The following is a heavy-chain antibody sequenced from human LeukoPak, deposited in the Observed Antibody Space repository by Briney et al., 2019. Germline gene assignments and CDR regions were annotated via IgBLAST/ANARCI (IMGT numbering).Heavy chain of an antibody. CDR1: GYTFTSYY. CDR3: ARDRRAVAGRYYYGMDV. CDR2: INPSGGST. D-gene: IGHD6-19*01. J-gene: IGHJ6*02. Sequence: ASVKVSCKASGYTFTSYYMHWVRQAPGQGLEWMGIINPSGGSTSYAQKFQGRVTMTRDTSTSTVYMELSSLRSEDTAVYYCARDRRAVAGRYYYGMDVWGQGTTVTVSS. V-gene: IGHV1-46*01.